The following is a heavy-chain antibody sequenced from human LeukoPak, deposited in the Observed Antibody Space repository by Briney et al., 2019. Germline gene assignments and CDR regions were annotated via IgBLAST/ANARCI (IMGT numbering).Heavy chain of an antibody. J-gene: IGHJ3*02. CDR3: ARAGSGSSWYSPHAFDI. Sequence: GASVKVSCKASGYTFTGYYMHWVRQAPGQGLEWMGWTNPNSGGTNYAQKFQGRVTMTRDTSISTAYMELSRLRSDDTAVYYCARAGSGSSWYSPHAFDIWGQGTMVTVSS. CDR1: GYTFTGYY. D-gene: IGHD6-13*01. V-gene: IGHV1-2*02. CDR2: TNPNSGGT.